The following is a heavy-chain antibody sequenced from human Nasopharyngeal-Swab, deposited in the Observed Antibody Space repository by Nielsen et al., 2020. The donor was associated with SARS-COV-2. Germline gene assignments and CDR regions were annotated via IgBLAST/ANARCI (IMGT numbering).Heavy chain of an antibody. J-gene: IGHJ6*02. CDR2: INPSGGSA. CDR3: ARAGRITIFEGAYGMDV. CDR1: GYTFTSYG. Sequence: ASVKVSCKASGYTFTSYGISWVRQAPGQGLEWMGIINPSGGSASYAQKFQGRVTMTRDTSTSTVYMDLSSLRSEDTAIYYCARAGRITIFEGAYGMDVWGQGTTVTVSS. V-gene: IGHV1-46*01. D-gene: IGHD3-3*01.